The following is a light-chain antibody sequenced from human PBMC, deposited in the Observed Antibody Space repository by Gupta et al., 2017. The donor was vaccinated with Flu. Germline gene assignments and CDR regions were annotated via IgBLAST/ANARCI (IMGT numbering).Light chain of an antibody. CDR2: WAS. V-gene: IGKV4-1*01. CDR1: PSISHDSNTRYY. CDR3: QYEYNPFT. Sequence: VSLGVTPSITCTSSPSISHDSNTRYYLGWYQQYPGPPPKLLFYWASLRECGLPSRSSGGWCANDFTLTTSSQQAELVAVYCRQYEYNPFTFGHGTKVEIK. J-gene: IGKJ3*01.